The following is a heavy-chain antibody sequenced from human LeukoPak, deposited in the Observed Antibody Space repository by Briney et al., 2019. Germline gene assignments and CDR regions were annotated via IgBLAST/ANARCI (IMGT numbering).Heavy chain of an antibody. Sequence: SETLSLTCTVSGGSISSSSYYWGWIRQPPGKGLEWIGSIYYSGSTYYNPSLKSRVTISVDTPRNQFSLTLTSVTAADTAVYFCARGLAAAYDYNWFDRWGQGTLVTVSS. J-gene: IGHJ5*02. CDR3: ARGLAAAYDYNWFDR. CDR2: IYYSGST. CDR1: GGSISSSSYY. D-gene: IGHD5-12*01. V-gene: IGHV4-39*07.